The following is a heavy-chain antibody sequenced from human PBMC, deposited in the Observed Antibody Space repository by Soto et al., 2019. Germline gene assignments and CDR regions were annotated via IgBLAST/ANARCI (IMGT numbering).Heavy chain of an antibody. CDR3: AREMCSSGWYGVDDACDI. CDR1: GFTFSSYG. J-gene: IGHJ3*02. V-gene: IGHV3-33*01. Sequence: QVQLVESGGGVVQPGRSLRLSCAASGFTFSSYGMHWVRQAPGKGLEWVAVIWYDGSNKYYADSVKGRFTISRDNSKNTLYLQMNSLRAEDTAVYYCAREMCSSGWYGVDDACDIWGQGTMVTVSS. D-gene: IGHD6-19*01. CDR2: IWYDGSNK.